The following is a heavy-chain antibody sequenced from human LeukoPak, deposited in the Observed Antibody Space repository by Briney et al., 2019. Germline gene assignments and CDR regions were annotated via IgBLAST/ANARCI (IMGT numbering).Heavy chain of an antibody. J-gene: IGHJ6*02. CDR1: GFTFSSYS. Sequence: GGSLRLSCAASGFTFSSYSMNWVRQAPGKGLEWVSSISTSSSYIYYADPVKGRFTISRDNAKNSLYLQMNSLRAEDTAVYYCARDDTDYGDYVSVYYYGMDVWGQGTTVTVSS. V-gene: IGHV3-21*01. CDR2: ISTSSSYI. CDR3: ARDDTDYGDYVSVYYYGMDV. D-gene: IGHD4-17*01.